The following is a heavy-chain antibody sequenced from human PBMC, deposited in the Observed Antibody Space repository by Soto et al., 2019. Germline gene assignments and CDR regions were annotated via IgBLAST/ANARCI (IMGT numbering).Heavy chain of an antibody. D-gene: IGHD3-22*01. J-gene: IGHJ2*01. CDR3: ARQYYDSSGRKAWYFDL. CDR1: GGSISSGDYY. Sequence: SETLSLTCTVSGGSISSGDYYWSWIRQPPGKGLEWIGYIYYSGSTYYNPSLKSRVTISVDTSKNQFSLKLSSVTAADTAVYYCARQYYDSSGRKAWYFDLWGRGTLVTVSS. V-gene: IGHV4-30-4*01. CDR2: IYYSGST.